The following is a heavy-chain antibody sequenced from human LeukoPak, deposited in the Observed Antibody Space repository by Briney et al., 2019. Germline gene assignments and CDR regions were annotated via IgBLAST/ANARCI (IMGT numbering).Heavy chain of an antibody. D-gene: IGHD3-3*01. J-gene: IGHJ4*02. V-gene: IGHV4-59*08. CDR1: GGSISSYY. Sequence: SETLSLTCTVSGGSISSYYWSWIRQPPGKGLEWIGYIYYSGSTNYNPSLKSRVTISVDTSKNQFSLKLSSVTAADTAVYYCARGFWPFDYWGRGTLVTVSS. CDR2: IYYSGST. CDR3: ARGFWPFDY.